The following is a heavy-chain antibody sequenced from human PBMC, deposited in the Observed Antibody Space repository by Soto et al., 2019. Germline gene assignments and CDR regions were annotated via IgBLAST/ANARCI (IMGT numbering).Heavy chain of an antibody. D-gene: IGHD6-6*01. CDR1: GVTFSSFS. V-gene: IGHV3-21*01. Sequence: GGSLRLSCAASGVTFSSFSFNWVRQAPGKGLEWVSFILSSGGSIYYADSVKGRFTISRDNAKNSLYLQMNSLKDEDTAVYYCVRDSGEQLVRRGCCDYYKDVWGKGAMVTVSS. CDR3: VRDSGEQLVRRGCCDYYKDV. CDR2: ILSSGGSI. J-gene: IGHJ6*03.